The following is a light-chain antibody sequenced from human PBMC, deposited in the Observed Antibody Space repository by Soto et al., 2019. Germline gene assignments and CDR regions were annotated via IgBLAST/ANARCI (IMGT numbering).Light chain of an antibody. CDR3: QQYGGALVT. V-gene: IGKV3-20*01. CDR2: GAS. Sequence: SPGSLSLSPGERATLACRASQSVSSSYLAWYQQKPGQAPRLLIYGASRRATGIPDRFSGSGSATDFTLTISRLEPGDFAVYYCQQYGGALVTFGQGTRLEIK. J-gene: IGKJ5*01. CDR1: QSVSSSY.